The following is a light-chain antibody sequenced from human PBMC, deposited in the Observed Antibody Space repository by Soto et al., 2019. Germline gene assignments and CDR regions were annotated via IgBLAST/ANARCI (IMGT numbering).Light chain of an antibody. Sequence: EIVLTQSPATLSLSPGERATLSCRASQSVNDYLAWYQQNPGQAPRLLIYGASNRATGIPVRFSGSGSGTDFTLTISSLEPEDFAVYYCQHRGRWPRTFGQGTKLDIK. CDR3: QHRGRWPRT. CDR2: GAS. CDR1: QSVNDY. J-gene: IGKJ2*01. V-gene: IGKV3-11*01.